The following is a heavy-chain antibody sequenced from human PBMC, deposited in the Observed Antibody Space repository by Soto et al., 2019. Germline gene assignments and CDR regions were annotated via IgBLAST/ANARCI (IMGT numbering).Heavy chain of an antibody. CDR2: IYYSGST. D-gene: IGHD1-26*01. CDR3: ARGELLYRHFDY. J-gene: IGHJ4*02. Sequence: QVQLQESGPGLVKPSQTLSLPCTVSGGSISSGGYYWSWLRQHPGKGLEWIGYIYYSGSTYYNPSLKSRVTIAVDTAKNQFSLKLSSVTAADTAVYYCARGELLYRHFDYWGQGTLVTVSS. CDR1: GGSISSGGYY. V-gene: IGHV4-31*03.